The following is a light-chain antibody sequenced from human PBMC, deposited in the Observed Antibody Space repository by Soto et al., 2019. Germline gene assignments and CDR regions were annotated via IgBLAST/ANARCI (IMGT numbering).Light chain of an antibody. CDR2: GNS. Sequence: QSVLTQPPSVSGAPGQRVTISCTGSSTNIGAGYDVHWYQQLPGTAPKLLIYGNSNRPSGVPDRFSGSKSGNSASLAITGLQAEDEADDYCQSYDRSLSGNVVFGGGTKLTVL. CDR3: QSYDRSLSGNVV. CDR1: STNIGAGYD. J-gene: IGLJ2*01. V-gene: IGLV1-40*01.